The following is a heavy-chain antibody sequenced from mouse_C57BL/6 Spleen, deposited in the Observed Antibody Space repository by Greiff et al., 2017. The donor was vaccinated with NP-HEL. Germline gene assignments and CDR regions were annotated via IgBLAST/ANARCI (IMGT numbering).Heavy chain of an antibody. Sequence: EVQLVESGGGLVKPGGSLKLSCAASGFTFSSYAMSWVRQTPEKRLEWVATISDGGSYTYYPDNVKGRFTISRDNAKNNLYLQMSHLKSEDTAMYYCAREDLGTTVVAKDAMDYWGQGTSVTVSS. J-gene: IGHJ4*01. CDR3: AREDLGTTVVAKDAMDY. D-gene: IGHD1-1*01. V-gene: IGHV5-4*01. CDR1: GFTFSSYA. CDR2: ISDGGSYT.